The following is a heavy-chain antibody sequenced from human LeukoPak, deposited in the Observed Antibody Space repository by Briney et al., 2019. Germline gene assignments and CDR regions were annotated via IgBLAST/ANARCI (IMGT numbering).Heavy chain of an antibody. D-gene: IGHD3-22*01. CDR3: ARDCCRSYYYDSSGYYYINWFDP. J-gene: IGHJ5*02. V-gene: IGHV4-4*07. CDR1: GGTISSYY. Sequence: PSETLSLTCTVSGGTISSYYWSWIRQPAGKGLEWIGCIYTSGSTNYNPSLKSRVTMSVDTSNNQFPLKLSSVTAADTAVYYCARDCCRSYYYDSSGYYYINWFDPWGQGTLVTVSS. CDR2: IYTSGST.